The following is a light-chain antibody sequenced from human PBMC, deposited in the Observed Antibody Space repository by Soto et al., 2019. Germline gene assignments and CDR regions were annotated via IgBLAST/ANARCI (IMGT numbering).Light chain of an antibody. CDR1: QSINYW. J-gene: IGKJ4*01. CDR3: QQYTGSPVT. V-gene: IGKV1-5*03. Sequence: DIQMTQSPSTLSASVGDRVTITCRASQSINYWLAWYQQKPGKAPKLLIHRASTVESGVPSRFSGSGSGTEFTLTIASLQPDDAATYYRQQYTGSPVTFGGGTRLEIK. CDR2: RAS.